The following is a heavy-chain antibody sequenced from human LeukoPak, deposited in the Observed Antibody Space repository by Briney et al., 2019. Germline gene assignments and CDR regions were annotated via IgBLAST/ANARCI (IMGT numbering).Heavy chain of an antibody. CDR2: INHSGST. V-gene: IGHV4-34*01. CDR3: ARGGRRGYDFWSGYPYYFDY. D-gene: IGHD3-3*01. CDR1: GGSFSGYY. J-gene: IGHJ4*02. Sequence: SETLSLTCAVYGGSFSGYYWSWIRQPPGKGLEWIGEINHSGSTNYNPSLKSRVTISVDTSKNQFSLELSSVTAADTAVYYCARGGRRGYDFWSGYPYYFDYWGQGTLVTVSS.